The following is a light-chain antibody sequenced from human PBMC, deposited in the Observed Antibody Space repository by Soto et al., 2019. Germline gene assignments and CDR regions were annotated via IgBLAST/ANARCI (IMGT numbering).Light chain of an antibody. CDR2: DTS. CDR3: QQYGTSPQT. V-gene: IGKV3-20*01. CDR1: QSVTSNY. Sequence: EIVLTQSPGTLSLSPGERATLSCRASQSVTSNYLAWYQQKPGQAPGLLIYDTSTRASGVPDRFSGSGSGTEFTLTISRLEPEDFAVYHCQQYGTSPQTFGQGTKVDI. J-gene: IGKJ1*01.